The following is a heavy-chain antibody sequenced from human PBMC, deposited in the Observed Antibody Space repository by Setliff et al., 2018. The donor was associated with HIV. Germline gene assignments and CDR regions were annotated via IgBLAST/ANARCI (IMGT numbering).Heavy chain of an antibody. Sequence: PSETLSLTCAVYGGSFNDYYWSWIRQPPGKGLEWIGEVNHSGSTSYNPSLESRVSISVDTSKNQFSLKLRSVTAADTAVYYCARALWFGDFRFTGDWYFDLWGRGTLVTVSS. D-gene: IGHD3-10*01. V-gene: IGHV4-34*01. CDR3: ARALWFGDFRFTGDWYFDL. J-gene: IGHJ2*01. CDR2: VNHSGST. CDR1: GGSFNDYY.